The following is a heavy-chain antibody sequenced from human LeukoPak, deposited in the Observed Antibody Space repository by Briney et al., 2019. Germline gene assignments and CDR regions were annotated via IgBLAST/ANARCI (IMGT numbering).Heavy chain of an antibody. D-gene: IGHD2-15*01. Sequence: GGSLRLSCAASGFSLYDVWMSWVRQAPGKGLEWVGRIKRKTDGGTTDYAAPVKGRFTISRDDSKTSLYLQMNNLKTEDTAVYYCTTDTRRVVVTEWGQGTLVTVSS. CDR3: TTDTRRVVVTE. V-gene: IGHV3-15*01. J-gene: IGHJ4*02. CDR2: IKRKTDGGTT. CDR1: GFSLYDVW.